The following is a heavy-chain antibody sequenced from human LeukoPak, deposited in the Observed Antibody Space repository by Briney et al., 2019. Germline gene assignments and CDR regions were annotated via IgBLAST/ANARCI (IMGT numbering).Heavy chain of an antibody. V-gene: IGHV3-23*01. D-gene: IGHD3-22*01. Sequence: GGSLRLSCAASGFTFSSYAMSWVRQAPGKGLEWVSAISGSGGNTYYADSVKGRFTISRDNSKNTLYLQMNSLRAEDTAVYYCAKARWYYYDSSGYQYIDYWGQGTLVTVSS. CDR2: ISGSGGNT. J-gene: IGHJ4*02. CDR3: AKARWYYYDSSGYQYIDY. CDR1: GFTFSSYA.